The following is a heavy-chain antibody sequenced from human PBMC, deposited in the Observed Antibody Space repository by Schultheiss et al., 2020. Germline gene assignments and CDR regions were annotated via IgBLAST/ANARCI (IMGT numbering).Heavy chain of an antibody. Sequence: GGSLRLSCAASGFTFSDYYMSWIRQAPGKGLEWVSYISSSGSTIYYADSVKGRFTISRDNAKNSLYLQMNSLRAEDTAVYYCARDREYSGYYKDYYGMDVWGQVTTVTVSS. CDR2: ISSSGSTI. V-gene: IGHV3-11*01. D-gene: IGHD3-3*01. J-gene: IGHJ6*02. CDR1: GFTFSDYY. CDR3: ARDREYSGYYKDYYGMDV.